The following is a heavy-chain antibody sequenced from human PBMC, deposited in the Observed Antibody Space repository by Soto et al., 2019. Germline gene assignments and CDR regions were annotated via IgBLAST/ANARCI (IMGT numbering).Heavy chain of an antibody. CDR1: GYTFTGYY. Sequence: QVQLVQSGTEVKRPGDSVKVSCKASGYTFTGYYVHWVRQAPGQGLEWMGWINPNSGDTYLAQRFQGRVTMNRDSSIRTAYMELRVLTSDDTAEYYCAKGGAIVAAGTRVYLYNAMDVWGQGTTVTVSS. J-gene: IGHJ6*02. D-gene: IGHD1-26*01. CDR3: AKGGAIVAAGTRVYLYNAMDV. CDR2: INPNSGDT. V-gene: IGHV1-2*02.